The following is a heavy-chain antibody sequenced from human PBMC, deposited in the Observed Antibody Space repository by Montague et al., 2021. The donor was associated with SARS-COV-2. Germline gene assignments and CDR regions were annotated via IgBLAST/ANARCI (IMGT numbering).Heavy chain of an antibody. D-gene: IGHD2-21*02. J-gene: IGHJ4*02. Sequence: SETLSLTCAVYGESFSDYYWSWIRQPPGKGLEWIGEVNHSGKTNYNPSLKSRVTMSVDTSKNQFSLKLSSVTAADTAVYYCARESDAVDYWGQGTLVTVSS. CDR2: VNHSGKT. CDR3: ARESDAVDY. CDR1: GESFSDYY. V-gene: IGHV4-34*01.